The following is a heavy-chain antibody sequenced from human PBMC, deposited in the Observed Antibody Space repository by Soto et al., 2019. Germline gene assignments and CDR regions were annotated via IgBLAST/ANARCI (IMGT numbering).Heavy chain of an antibody. J-gene: IGHJ4*02. V-gene: IGHV4-34*01. Sequence: SETLSLTCAVYGGSFSGYYWSWIRQPPGKGLEWIGEINHSGSTNYNPSLKSRVTISVDTSKNQFSLKLSSVTAADTAVYYCARAPRIRIAAAGASTIDYWGQGTLVTVSS. CDR2: INHSGST. D-gene: IGHD6-13*01. CDR1: GGSFSGYY. CDR3: ARAPRIRIAAAGASTIDY.